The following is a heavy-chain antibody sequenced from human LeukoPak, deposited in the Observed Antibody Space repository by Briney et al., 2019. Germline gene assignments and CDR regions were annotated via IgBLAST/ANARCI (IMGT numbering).Heavy chain of an antibody. CDR2: ISAYNGNT. CDR1: GYTFTSYG. CDR3: ARARGGPSDLWFGGLSSIGGATDFDY. D-gene: IGHD3-10*01. V-gene: IGHV1-18*01. Sequence: ASVKVSCKASGYTFTSYGISWVRQAPGQGLEWMGWISAYNGNTNYAQKLQGRVTMTTDTSTSTAYMELRSLRSDDTAVYYCARARGGPSDLWFGGLSSIGGATDFDYWGQGTLVTVSS. J-gene: IGHJ4*02.